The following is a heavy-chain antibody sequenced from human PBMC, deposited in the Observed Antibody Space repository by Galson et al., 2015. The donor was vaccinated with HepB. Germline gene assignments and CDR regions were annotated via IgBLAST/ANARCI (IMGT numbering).Heavy chain of an antibody. J-gene: IGHJ3*02. V-gene: IGHV5-51*03. D-gene: IGHD6-19*01. CDR1: GYSFTSYW. Sequence: QSGAEVKKPGESLKISCKGSGYSFTSYWIGWVRQMPGKGLEWMGIIYPGDSDTRYSPSFQGQVTISADKSISTAYLQWSSLKASDTAMYYCARLNGPRIAVAPVDAFDIWGQGTMVTVSS. CDR2: IYPGDSDT. CDR3: ARLNGPRIAVAPVDAFDI.